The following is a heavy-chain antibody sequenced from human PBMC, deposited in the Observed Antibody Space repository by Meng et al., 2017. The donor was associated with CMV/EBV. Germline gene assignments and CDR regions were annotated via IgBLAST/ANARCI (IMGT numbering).Heavy chain of an antibody. Sequence: GESLKISCAASGFTFSSYSMNWVRQAPGKGLEWVSSISSSSSYIYYADSVKGRFTIFRDNAKNSLYMQMNSLRAEDTAVYYCARGAAKLDYYYYYGMDVWGQGTTVTVSS. V-gene: IGHV3-21*01. D-gene: IGHD5-18*01. CDR1: GFTFSSYS. CDR3: ARGAAKLDYYYYYGMDV. J-gene: IGHJ6*02. CDR2: ISSSSSYI.